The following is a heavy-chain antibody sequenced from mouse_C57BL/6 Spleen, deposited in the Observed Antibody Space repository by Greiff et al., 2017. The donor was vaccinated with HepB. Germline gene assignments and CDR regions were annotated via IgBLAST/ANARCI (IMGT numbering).Heavy chain of an antibody. CDR1: GYAFTNYL. J-gene: IGHJ3*01. V-gene: IGHV1-54*01. CDR2: INPGSGGT. D-gene: IGHD3-2*02. CDR3: ARLDSSGTPFAY. Sequence: QVQLQQSGAELVRPGTSVKVSCKASGYAFTNYLIEWVKQRPGQGLEWIGVINPGSGGTNYNEKFKGKATLTADKSSSTAYMQLSSLTSEDSAVYFCARLDSSGTPFAYGGQGTLVTVSA.